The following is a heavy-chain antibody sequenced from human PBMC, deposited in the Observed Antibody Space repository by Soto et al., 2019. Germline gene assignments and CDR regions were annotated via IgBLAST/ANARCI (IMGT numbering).Heavy chain of an antibody. CDR1: GGTFSSYT. J-gene: IGHJ5*02. Sequence: QVQLVQSGAEVKKPGSSVKVSCKASGGTFSSYTISWVRQAPGQGLEWMGRIIPILGIANYAQKFQGRVTITADKSTSPAYMELSSLRSEDTAVYYCARVYPARDWVAGTSAFDPWGQGTLVTVSS. CDR2: IIPILGIA. D-gene: IGHD6-19*01. V-gene: IGHV1-69*02. CDR3: ARVYPARDWVAGTSAFDP.